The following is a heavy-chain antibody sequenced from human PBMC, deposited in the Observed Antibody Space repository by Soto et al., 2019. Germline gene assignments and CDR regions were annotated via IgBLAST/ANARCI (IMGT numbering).Heavy chain of an antibody. CDR3: ARDFTDSSGPTLGMGV. Sequence: SETLSLTCTVSGGSISSGGYYWILIRQHPGKGLEWIGYIYYSGSTYYNPSLKSRVTISVDTSKNQFSLKLSSVTAADTAVYYCARDFTDSSGPTLGMGVWGQGTTVTVSS. V-gene: IGHV4-31*03. J-gene: IGHJ6*02. D-gene: IGHD6-19*01. CDR1: GGSISSGGYY. CDR2: IYYSGST.